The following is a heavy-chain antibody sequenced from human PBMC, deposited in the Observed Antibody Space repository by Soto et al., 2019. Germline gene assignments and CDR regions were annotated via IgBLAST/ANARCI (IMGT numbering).Heavy chain of an antibody. D-gene: IGHD2-15*01. CDR2: IIPIFGTA. J-gene: IGHJ4*02. Sequence: SVKVSCEASGGSFSSYAISCVRQAPGQGLEWMGGIIPIFGTANYAQKFQGRVTITADESTSTAYMELSSLRSEDTAGYYCAREVLQCSGGSYYPDYSGQRPLVTVSS. CDR1: GGSFSSYA. V-gene: IGHV1-69*13. CDR3: AREVLQCSGGSYYPDY.